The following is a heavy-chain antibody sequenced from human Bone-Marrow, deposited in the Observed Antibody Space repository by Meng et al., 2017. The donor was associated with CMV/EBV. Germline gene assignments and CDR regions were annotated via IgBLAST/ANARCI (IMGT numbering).Heavy chain of an antibody. CDR3: SSPLSGDMDV. J-gene: IGHJ6*02. CDR1: GFIFGDYA. V-gene: IGHV3-49*04. D-gene: IGHD5-12*01. CDR2: IRGTRNGGTT. Sequence: GGSLRLSCTASGFIFGDYAMSWVRQAPGKGLEWVSFIRGTRNGGTTEYAASVKGRFTISRDDSKSIAYLQMNSLKTEDTAVYYCSSPLSGDMDVWGQGTTVTVPS.